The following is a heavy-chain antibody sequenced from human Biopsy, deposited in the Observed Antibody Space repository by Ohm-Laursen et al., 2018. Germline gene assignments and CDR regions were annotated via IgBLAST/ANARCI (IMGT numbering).Heavy chain of an antibody. CDR3: ARDTRWSPYSMDV. CDR2: ISGGGTI. CDR1: GFSFSDYH. V-gene: IGHV3-11*01. Sequence: SLRLSCAASGFSFSDYHMRWIRQAPGRGLEWASNISGGGTIYYGDSMKGRVTISRDNAKNSLYLQMHSLRAEDTAVYYCARDTRWSPYSMDVWGQGTTVTVSS. J-gene: IGHJ6*02. D-gene: IGHD4-23*01.